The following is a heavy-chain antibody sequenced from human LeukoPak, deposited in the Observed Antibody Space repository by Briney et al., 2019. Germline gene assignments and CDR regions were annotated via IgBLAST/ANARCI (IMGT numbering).Heavy chain of an antibody. CDR3: AKAAKDRVVVAVGPYCDY. D-gene: IGHD2-15*01. V-gene: IGHV3-23*01. Sequence: GGSLTLSCAASGFTFSNYDLRWVRQDPRGGREWVLVISVSGTGAYYAHSVKGRFTISRDNSKNTLYLQMNSLRAEDTAIYYCAKAAKDRVVVAVGPYCDYWGQEALITVAS. CDR2: ISVSGTGA. J-gene: IGHJ4*02. CDR1: GFTFSNYD.